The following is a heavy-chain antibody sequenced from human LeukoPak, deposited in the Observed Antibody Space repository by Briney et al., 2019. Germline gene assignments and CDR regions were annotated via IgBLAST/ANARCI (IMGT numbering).Heavy chain of an antibody. CDR2: INSDGIST. J-gene: IGHJ4*02. Sequence: GGSLRLSCAASGFTFGSYWMHWVRQAPGKGLVWVSRINSDGISTIYADSVKGRFTISRDNAKNTLYLQMNSLRAEDTAVYYCARDHLAMVRGVTIDYWGQGTLVTVSS. D-gene: IGHD3-10*01. CDR1: GFTFGSYW. CDR3: ARDHLAMVRGVTIDY. V-gene: IGHV3-74*01.